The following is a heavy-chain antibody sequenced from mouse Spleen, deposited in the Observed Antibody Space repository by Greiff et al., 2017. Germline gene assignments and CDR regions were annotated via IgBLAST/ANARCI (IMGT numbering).Heavy chain of an antibody. J-gene: IGHJ2*01. Sequence: EVKVVESEGGLVQPGSSMKLSCTASGFTFSDYYMAWVRQVPEKGLEWVANINYDGSSTYYLDSLKSRFIISRDNAKNILYLQMSSLKSEDTATYYCAREGYDGYYFYYFDYWGQGTTLTVSS. V-gene: IGHV5-16*01. CDR2: INYDGSST. CDR1: GFTFSDYY. D-gene: IGHD2-3*01. CDR3: AREGYDGYYFYYFDY.